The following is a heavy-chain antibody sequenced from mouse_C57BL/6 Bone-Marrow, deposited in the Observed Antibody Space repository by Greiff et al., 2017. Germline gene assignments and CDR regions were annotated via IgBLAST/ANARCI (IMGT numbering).Heavy chain of an antibody. CDR3: AHITTVVAPWYFDV. Sequence: VQGVESGAELVKPGASVKISCKASGYAFSSYWMNWVKQRPGKGLEWIGQIYPGDGDTNYNGKFKGKATLTAAKSSSTACMQLSSRTSEDSAVYFCAHITTVVAPWYFDVWGTGTTVTVSS. D-gene: IGHD1-1*01. V-gene: IGHV1-80*01. J-gene: IGHJ1*03. CDR2: IYPGDGDT. CDR1: GYAFSSYW.